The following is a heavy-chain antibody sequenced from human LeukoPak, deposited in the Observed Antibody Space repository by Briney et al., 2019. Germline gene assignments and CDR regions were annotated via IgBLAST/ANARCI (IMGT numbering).Heavy chain of an antibody. J-gene: IGHJ4*02. CDR2: IYYSGST. Sequence: PSETLSLTCAVSGGSISSGGYSWSWIRQPPGKGLEWIGYIYYSGSTYYNPSLKSRVTISVDTSKNQFSLKLSSVTAADTAVYYCARMGEDYGDYVVYWGQGTLVTVSS. D-gene: IGHD4-17*01. V-gene: IGHV4-30-4*07. CDR1: GGSISSGGYS. CDR3: ARMGEDYGDYVVY.